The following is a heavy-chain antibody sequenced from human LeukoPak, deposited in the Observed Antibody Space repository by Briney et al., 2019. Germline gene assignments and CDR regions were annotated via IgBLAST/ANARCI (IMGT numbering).Heavy chain of an antibody. CDR2: IYSDGNT. D-gene: IGHD1-26*01. J-gene: IGHJ1*01. CDR1: GFTFSNYN. CDR3: VREREGSNSEH. V-gene: IGHV3-53*01. Sequence: PGGSLRLSCAASGFTFSNYNMNWARQAPGMGLEWVSTIYSDGNTYYPDSVKGRFTISRDGSKNTLYLQLNSLRTEDTAIYYCVREREGSNSEHWGQGTLVTVSS.